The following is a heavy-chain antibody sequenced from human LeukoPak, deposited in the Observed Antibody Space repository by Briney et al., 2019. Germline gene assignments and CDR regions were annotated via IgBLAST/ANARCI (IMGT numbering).Heavy chain of an antibody. CDR1: GFTFSSYG. J-gene: IGHJ4*02. Sequence: GRSLRLSCGASGFTFSSYGMHGLRRAPRRGREWVAFIRYDGSNKYYADSVKGRFTIPRDNSKNTLYLQMNSLRAEDTAVYYCARDLSGYDYFDYWGQGTLVTVSS. CDR3: ARDLSGYDYFDY. CDR2: IRYDGSNK. V-gene: IGHV3-33*01. D-gene: IGHD5-12*01.